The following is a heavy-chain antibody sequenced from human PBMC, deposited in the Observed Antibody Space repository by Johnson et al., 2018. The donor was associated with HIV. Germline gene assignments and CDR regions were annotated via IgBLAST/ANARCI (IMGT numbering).Heavy chain of an antibody. J-gene: IGHJ3*02. CDR2: IYSGGST. Sequence: VQLVESGGDLVQPGGSLRLSCAASGFTVSGNYMSWVRQAPGKGLEWVSVIYSGGSTQYADFVKGRFSISRDTSKNTVYLQMNSLRVEDTALYYCASVLRGALDIWGQGTMVTVSS. CDR1: GFTVSGNY. D-gene: IGHD3-10*02. V-gene: IGHV3-66*01. CDR3: ASVLRGALDI.